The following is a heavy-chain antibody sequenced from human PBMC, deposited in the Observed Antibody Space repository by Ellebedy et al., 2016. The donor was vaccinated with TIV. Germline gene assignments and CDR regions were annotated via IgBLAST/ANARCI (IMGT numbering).Heavy chain of an antibody. Sequence: PGGSLRLSCAASGFTFSSYWMHWVRQAPGKGLVWVSLINSDGSRTTYADSVKGRFTISRDNTKNSLYLQMNSLRAEDTAVYYCARELRTMLRGAYLGYWGQGTLVTVSS. CDR3: ARELRTMLRGAYLGY. D-gene: IGHD3-10*01. CDR1: GFTFSSYW. J-gene: IGHJ4*02. CDR2: INSDGSRT. V-gene: IGHV3-74*01.